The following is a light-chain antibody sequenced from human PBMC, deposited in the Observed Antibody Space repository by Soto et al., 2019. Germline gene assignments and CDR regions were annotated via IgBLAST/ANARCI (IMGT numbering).Light chain of an antibody. J-gene: IGLJ1*01. V-gene: IGLV2-14*01. CDR1: SSDVGGYNY. Sequence: QSALTQPASVSGSPGQSITISCTGTSSDVGGYNYVSWYQQHPGKAPKLMIYDVTYRPSGVSNRFSGSKSGNTASLTISGLQAEDEADYYCSSYTSSYTYVFGTGTKLTVL. CDR3: SSYTSSYTYV. CDR2: DVT.